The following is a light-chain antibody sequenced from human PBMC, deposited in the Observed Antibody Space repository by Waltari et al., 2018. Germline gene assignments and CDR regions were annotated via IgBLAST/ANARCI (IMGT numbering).Light chain of an antibody. Sequence: EIMMTQSSATLSVSPGERATLSCRASQIISSNLACYQLKPGQAPRLLIYDTSTRATGIPARFSGSGSGTEFTLTISSLQSEDFAVYYCQQYSNWPRVTFGGGTKVEIQ. CDR1: QIISSN. CDR3: QQYSNWPRVT. J-gene: IGKJ4*01. CDR2: DTS. V-gene: IGKV3-15*01.